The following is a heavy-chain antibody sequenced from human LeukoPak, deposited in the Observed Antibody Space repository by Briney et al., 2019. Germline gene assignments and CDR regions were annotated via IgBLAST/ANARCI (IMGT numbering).Heavy chain of an antibody. CDR1: GFTFTNYN. D-gene: IGHD2-15*01. CDR3: ARVLRYCSGGNCYSGGLGYMDV. V-gene: IGHV3-21*04. J-gene: IGHJ6*03. CDR2: ITSSGTYT. Sequence: PGGSLRLSCVDSGFTFTNYNMNWVRQAPGKAMEWVSSITSSGTYTFYADSVKGRFTISRDNAKNSLFLQMNSLRAEDTAVYYCARVLRYCSGGNCYSGGLGYMDVWGKGTTVTISS.